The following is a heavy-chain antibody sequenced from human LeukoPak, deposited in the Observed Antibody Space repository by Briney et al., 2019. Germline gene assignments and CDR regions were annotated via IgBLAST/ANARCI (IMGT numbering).Heavy chain of an antibody. J-gene: IGHJ4*02. CDR3: ARSLGYCTGATCYSFDS. CDR2: IYHSGST. Sequence: KPSETLSLTCTVSGGSISSGGYYWSWIRQPPGKGLEWIGYIYHSGSTYYNPPLKSRVTISVDTSKNQFSLTVNSVTAADTAVYYCARSLGYCTGATCYSFDSWGQGTLVTVSS. V-gene: IGHV4-30-2*01. CDR1: GGSISSGGYY. D-gene: IGHD2-8*02.